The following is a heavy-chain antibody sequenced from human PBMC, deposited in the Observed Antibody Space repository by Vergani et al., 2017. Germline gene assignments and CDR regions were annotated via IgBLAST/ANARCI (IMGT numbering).Heavy chain of an antibody. V-gene: IGHV4-31*03. CDR1: GGSISSGGYY. D-gene: IGHD5-18*01. Sequence: QVQLQESGPGLVKPSQTLSLTCTVSGGSISSGGYYWSWIRQHPGKGLEWIGYIYYSGSTYYHPSLNSRVTISVDTSKNQFSLKLSSVTAADTAVYYCARFPDTAMDGYGMDVWGQGTTVNVSS. J-gene: IGHJ6*02. CDR2: IYYSGST. CDR3: ARFPDTAMDGYGMDV.